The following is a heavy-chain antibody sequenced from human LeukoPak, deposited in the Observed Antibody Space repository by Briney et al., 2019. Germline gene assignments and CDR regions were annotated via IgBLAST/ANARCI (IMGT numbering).Heavy chain of an antibody. CDR1: GGSFSGYY. D-gene: IGHD2-2*02. J-gene: IGHJ6*03. CDR2: INHSGST. Sequence: PSETLSLTCAVYGGSFSGYYWSWIRQPPGKGLEWIGEINHSGSTNYNASLKSRVTISVDTSKNQFSLKLSSVTAADTAVYYCASGRGVVVPAAIRFYYYYYMDVWGKGTTVTVS. V-gene: IGHV4-34*01. CDR3: ASGRGVVVPAAIRFYYYYYMDV.